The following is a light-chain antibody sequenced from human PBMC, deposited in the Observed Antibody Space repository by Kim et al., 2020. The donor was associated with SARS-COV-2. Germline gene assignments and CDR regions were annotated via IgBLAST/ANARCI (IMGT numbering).Light chain of an antibody. J-gene: IGLJ3*02. CDR2: DVS. CDR3: SSYAGRYTWV. CDR1: SSDVGDYDY. V-gene: IGLV2-11*01. Sequence: GQSVTISCPGTSSDVGDYDYVSWYQQRPGKAPKLMIFDVSKRPSGVPDRFSASKSANTASLTISGLQAEDEADYYCSSYAGRYTWVFGGGTKVTVL.